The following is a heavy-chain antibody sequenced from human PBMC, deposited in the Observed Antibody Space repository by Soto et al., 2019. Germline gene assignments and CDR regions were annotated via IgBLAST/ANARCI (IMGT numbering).Heavy chain of an antibody. CDR1: GGSISSGGYY. CDR3: ARVSTGGDIVVVPAAMRRKRGAFDI. J-gene: IGHJ3*02. D-gene: IGHD2-2*01. V-gene: IGHV4-31*01. CDR2: IYYSGST. Sequence: SETLSLTCTVSGGSISSGGYYWSWIRQHPGKGLEWIGYIYYSGSTYYNPSLKSPVTISVDTSKNQFSLKLSSVTTADTAVYYCARVSTGGDIVVVPAAMRRKRGAFDIWGQGTMVTVSS.